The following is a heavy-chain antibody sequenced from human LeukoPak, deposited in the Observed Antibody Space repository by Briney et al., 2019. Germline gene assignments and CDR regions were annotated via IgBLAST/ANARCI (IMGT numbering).Heavy chain of an antibody. D-gene: IGHD1-26*01. CDR3: TILVGATSDY. CDR2: ISAYNGNT. J-gene: IGHJ4*02. V-gene: IGHV1-18*01. Sequence: ASVKVSCKASGYTFTSYGIIWVRQAPGQGLEWMGWISAYNGNTNYAQKLQGRVTMTTDTSTSTAYMELRSLRSDDTAVYYCTILVGATSDYWGQGTLVTVSS. CDR1: GYTFTSYG.